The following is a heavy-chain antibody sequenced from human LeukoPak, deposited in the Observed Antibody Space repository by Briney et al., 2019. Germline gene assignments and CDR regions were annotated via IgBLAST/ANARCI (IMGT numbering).Heavy chain of an antibody. V-gene: IGHV3-23*01. CDR1: GFTFGIYA. CDR3: ATLPRGPTGYVGYGGEDY. J-gene: IGHJ4*02. D-gene: IGHD5-12*01. Sequence: GGALRLSCAASGFTFGIYAMTWVRQDPGKGLQWVSAITGSGGSTYYADSVKGRFTISRDNSKNTLYLRMNGLRAEDTAVYYCATLPRGPTGYVGYGGEDYWGQGTLVTVSS. CDR2: ITGSGGST.